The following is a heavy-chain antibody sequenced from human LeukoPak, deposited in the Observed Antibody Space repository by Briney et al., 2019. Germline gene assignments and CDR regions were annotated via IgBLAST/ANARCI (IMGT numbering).Heavy chain of an antibody. V-gene: IGHV3-33*01. CDR1: TFTFRAYG. J-gene: IGHJ4*02. D-gene: IGHD2-8*01. Sequence: GGSLRLSCAASTFTFRAYGIHWVRQAPGKGLEGVVVIWSDGSKKCHAESVKGRFTIPRANSQATLSLQMNSLRVEDTALHYFATALMRDVLIAPHWGQGTLVTVSS. CDR2: IWSDGSKK. CDR3: ATALMRDVLIAPH.